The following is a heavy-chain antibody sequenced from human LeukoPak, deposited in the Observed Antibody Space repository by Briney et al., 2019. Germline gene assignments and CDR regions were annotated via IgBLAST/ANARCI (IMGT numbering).Heavy chain of an antibody. J-gene: IGHJ4*02. CDR1: GGSFSGYY. CDR2: INHSGST. V-gene: IGHV4-34*01. D-gene: IGHD6-19*01. Sequence: SETLSLTCAVYGGSFSGYYGSWIRQPPGKGLERIGEINHSGSTNYNPSLKSRVTISVDTSKNQFSLKLSSVTAADTAVYYCARGLRIAVAGMRNDYWGQGTLVTVFS. CDR3: ARGLRIAVAGMRNDY.